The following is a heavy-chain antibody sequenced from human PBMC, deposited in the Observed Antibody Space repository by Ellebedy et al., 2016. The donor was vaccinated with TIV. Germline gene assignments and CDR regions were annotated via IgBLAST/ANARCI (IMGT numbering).Heavy chain of an antibody. CDR1: GFTFSGYW. Sequence: GESLKISCAASGFTFSGYWMSWVRQAPGKGLEWVANIKEDGSEAYYVDSVKGRFTISRDNSNNTLYLQMTSLRTEDTAVYYCAKERHPRHPRWMGPTYFDYWGQGTLVAVSS. CDR2: IKEDGSEA. CDR3: AKERHPRHPRWMGPTYFDY. D-gene: IGHD4-23*01. J-gene: IGHJ4*02. V-gene: IGHV3-7*01.